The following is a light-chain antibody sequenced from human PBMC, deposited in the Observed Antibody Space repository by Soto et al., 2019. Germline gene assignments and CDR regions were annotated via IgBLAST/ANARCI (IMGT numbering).Light chain of an antibody. V-gene: IGLV2-11*01. CDR2: DVN. Sequence: QSALTQPRSVSGSPGQSVTISWTGTSSDVGGYNYVSWYQQHPGKAPKLMIYDVNKRPSGVPDRFSGSKSGNTASLTISGLQAEDEADYYCCSYAGSYTVVFGGGTKLTVL. J-gene: IGLJ2*01. CDR1: SSDVGGYNY. CDR3: CSYAGSYTVV.